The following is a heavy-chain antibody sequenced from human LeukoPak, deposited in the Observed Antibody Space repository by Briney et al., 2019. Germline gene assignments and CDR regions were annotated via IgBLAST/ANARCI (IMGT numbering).Heavy chain of an antibody. CDR2: ISSNGGST. D-gene: IGHD2-2*01. J-gene: IGHJ4*02. CDR1: GFTFSSNA. Sequence: GGSLRLSCAASGFTFSSNAMHWVRQAPGKGLEYVSAISSNGGSTYYANSVKGRFTISRDNSKNTLYLQMGSLRAEDMAVYYCARGGSGYCSSTSCFGFDYWGQGTLVTVSS. CDR3: ARGGSGYCSSTSCFGFDY. V-gene: IGHV3-64*01.